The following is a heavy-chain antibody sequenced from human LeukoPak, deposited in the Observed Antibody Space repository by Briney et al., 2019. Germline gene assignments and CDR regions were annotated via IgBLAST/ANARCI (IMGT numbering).Heavy chain of an antibody. D-gene: IGHD6-13*01. CDR2: IYYRSTWYT. CDR3: ARDSSAIAASGLLPFDP. J-gene: IGHJ5*02. V-gene: IGHV6-1*01. Sequence: SQTLSLTCAISGDSVSSKSAAWNWLRQSPSRGLEWLGRIYYRSTWYTDYAVSVKSRITINPDTSKNQFSLQLNSVTPEGTAVYYCARDSSAIAASGLLPFDPWGQGTLVTVSS. CDR1: GDSVSSKSAA.